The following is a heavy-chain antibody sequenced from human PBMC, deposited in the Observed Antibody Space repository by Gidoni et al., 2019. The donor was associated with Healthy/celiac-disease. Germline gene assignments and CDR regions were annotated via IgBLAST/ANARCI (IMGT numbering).Heavy chain of an antibody. CDR3: ARDLGCGGDCYYYYYYGMDV. J-gene: IGHJ6*02. V-gene: IGHV1-46*01. D-gene: IGHD2-21*01. Sequence: QVQLVQSGAEVKKPGASVKVSCKASGYPFTSYYMHWVRQAPGQGLEWMGIINPSGGSTSYAQKFKGRVTMTRDTSTSTVYMELSSLRSEDTAVYYCARDLGCGGDCYYYYYYGMDVWGQGTTVTVSS. CDR1: GYPFTSYY. CDR2: INPSGGST.